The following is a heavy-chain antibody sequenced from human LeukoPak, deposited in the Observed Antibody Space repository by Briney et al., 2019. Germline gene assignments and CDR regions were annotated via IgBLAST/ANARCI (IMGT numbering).Heavy chain of an antibody. Sequence: GGSLRLSCAASEFSVSSNYMNWVRQAPGKGLEWVSVIYTDGNTYYADSVKGRFTISRDKSKNTMYLQVNSLRAEDTALYYCARDLSGYCTSGTCYAFDIWGQGTMVTVSS. V-gene: IGHV3-53*01. D-gene: IGHD2-15*01. CDR3: ARDLSGYCTSGTCYAFDI. J-gene: IGHJ3*02. CDR1: EFSVSSNY. CDR2: IYTDGNT.